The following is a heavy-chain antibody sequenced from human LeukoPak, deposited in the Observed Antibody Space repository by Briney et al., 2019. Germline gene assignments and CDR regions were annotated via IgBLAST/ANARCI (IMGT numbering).Heavy chain of an antibody. D-gene: IGHD1-26*01. CDR1: GGSISSGDYY. CDR2: IYYSGST. CDR3: ARHQWVPAFDI. J-gene: IGHJ3*02. Sequence: PSETLSLTCTVSGGSISSGDYYWSWIRQPPGKGLEWIGYIYYSGSTYYNPSLKSRVTISIDTSKNQFSLKLSSVTAADTAVYYCARHQWVPAFDIWGQGTMVTVSS. V-gene: IGHV4-30-4*01.